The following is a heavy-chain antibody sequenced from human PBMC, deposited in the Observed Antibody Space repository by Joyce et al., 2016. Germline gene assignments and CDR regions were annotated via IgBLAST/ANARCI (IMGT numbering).Heavy chain of an antibody. Sequence: EVHLVESGGGLVQPGGSLQLSCAVSWFTLSGSSVYWVLLGGAKADGVRRAAGKGRGWSGRIRSKANGDATAYAASVKGRFSISRDDSKNTAYLQMNSLKTEDTAVYYCSNYDLWSGYSPSRDVWGQGSTVTVSS. CDR2: IRSKANGDAT. CDR1: WFTLSGSS. V-gene: IGHV3-73*02. D-gene: IGHD3-3*01. CDR3: SNYDLWSGYSPSRDV. J-gene: IGHJ6*02.